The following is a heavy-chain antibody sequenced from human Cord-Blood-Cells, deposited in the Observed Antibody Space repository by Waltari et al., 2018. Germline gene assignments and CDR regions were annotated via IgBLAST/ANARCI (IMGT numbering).Heavy chain of an antibody. J-gene: IGHJ3*02. V-gene: IGHV4-59*01. CDR1: GGSISSYY. D-gene: IGHD4-4*01. CDR2: IYSSGST. CDR3: ASTLRTTVTAFDI. Sequence: QVQLQESGPGLVKPSETLSLTCTVSGGSISSYYWSWIRQPPGKGLEWIGYIYSSGSTNYNPSHKSRVTISVDTSKNQFSLKLSSVTAADTAVYYCASTLRTTVTAFDIWGQGTMVTVSS.